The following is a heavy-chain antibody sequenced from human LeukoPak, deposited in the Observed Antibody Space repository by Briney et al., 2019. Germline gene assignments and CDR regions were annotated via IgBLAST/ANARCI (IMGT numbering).Heavy chain of an antibody. CDR3: AREYLDGSGWYAYFDY. J-gene: IGHJ4*02. D-gene: IGHD6-19*01. Sequence: GGSLRLSCAASGFTVSSNYMSWVRQAPGKGLEWVSLIDTGGSTYYADSVRGRFTISRDNSKNTLYLQMNSLRAEDTAVYYCAREYLDGSGWYAYFDYWGRGTLVTVSS. CDR2: IDTGGST. V-gene: IGHV3-53*01. CDR1: GFTVSSNY.